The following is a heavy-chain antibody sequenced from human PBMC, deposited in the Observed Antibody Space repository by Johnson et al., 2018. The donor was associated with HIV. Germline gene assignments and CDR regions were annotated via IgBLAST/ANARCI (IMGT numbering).Heavy chain of an antibody. CDR1: GFTFSNAW. CDR2: IKSKTDGGTT. D-gene: IGHD6-13*01. V-gene: IGHV3-15*01. Sequence: VQLVESGGGLVKPGGSLRLSCAASGFTFSNAWMSWVRQAPGKGLEWVGRIKSKTDGGTTDYAAPMKGRFTISRDDSKNTLYLQMNSLKTEDTAVYYCTTDADSSSWNDAFDIWGQGTMVTVSS. J-gene: IGHJ3*02. CDR3: TTDADSSSWNDAFDI.